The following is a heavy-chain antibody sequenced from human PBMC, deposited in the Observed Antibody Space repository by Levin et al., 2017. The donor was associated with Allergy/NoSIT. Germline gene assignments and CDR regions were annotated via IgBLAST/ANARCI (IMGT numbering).Heavy chain of an antibody. CDR3: AKEGGRSGSYSGMDV. CDR2: MTSTGGST. J-gene: IGHJ6*02. CDR1: GFTFSSYA. Sequence: GGSLRLSCAASGFTFSSYAMSWVRQVPGKGLEWVSAMTSTGGSTYYADSVKGRFTISRDNSKNTLCLQMNSLRAEDTAVYYCAKEGGRSGSYSGMDVWGQGATVTVSS. D-gene: IGHD1-26*01. V-gene: IGHV3-23*01.